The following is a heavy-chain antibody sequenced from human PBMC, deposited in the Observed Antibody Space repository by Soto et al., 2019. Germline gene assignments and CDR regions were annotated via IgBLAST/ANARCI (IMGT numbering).Heavy chain of an antibody. CDR2: IIPIFGTA. CDR3: AVAYDFWSGTTRSVDYYYGMDV. D-gene: IGHD3-3*01. V-gene: IGHV1-69*13. J-gene: IGHJ6*02. CDR1: GYTFTSYG. Sequence: SVKVSCKASGYTFTSYGISWVRQAPGQGLEWMGGIIPIFGTANYAQKFQGRVTITADESTSTAYMELSSLRSEDTAVYYCAVAYDFWSGTTRSVDYYYGMDVWGQGTTVTVSS.